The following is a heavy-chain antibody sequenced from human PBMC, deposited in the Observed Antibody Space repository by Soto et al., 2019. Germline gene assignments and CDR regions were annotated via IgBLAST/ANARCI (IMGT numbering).Heavy chain of an antibody. V-gene: IGHV1-69*02. CDR3: ALIGNVAAAGSGR. J-gene: IGHJ4*02. D-gene: IGHD6-13*01. CDR1: GGTFSSYT. CDR2: IIPILGIA. Sequence: QVQLVQSGAEVKKPGSSVKVSCKASGGTFSSYTISWVRQAPGQGLEWMGRIIPILGIANYAQKFQGRVTITADKSTSTDYMELSSLRSEDTAVYYCALIGNVAAAGSGRWGQGTLVNVS.